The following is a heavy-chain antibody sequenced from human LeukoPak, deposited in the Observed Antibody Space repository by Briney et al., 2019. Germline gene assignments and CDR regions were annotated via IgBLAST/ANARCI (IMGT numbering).Heavy chain of an antibody. CDR1: GFTFSDYY. D-gene: IGHD7-27*01. CDR3: ARAGDVDV. CDR2: IKQDGSEK. Sequence: SGGSLRLSCAASGFTFSDYYMSWIRQAPGKGLEWVANIKQDGSEKNYVDSVKGRITISRDNAKNSLYLQMNNLRAEDTAVYYCARAGDVDVWGKGTTVIVSS. V-gene: IGHV3-7*01. J-gene: IGHJ6*04.